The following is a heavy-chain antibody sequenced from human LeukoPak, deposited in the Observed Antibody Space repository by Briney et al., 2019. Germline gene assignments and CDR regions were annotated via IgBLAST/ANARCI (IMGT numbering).Heavy chain of an antibody. CDR3: ARGRYCSSTSCYRVLYYFDY. CDR1: GFTFSSYW. D-gene: IGHD2-2*02. V-gene: IGHV3-48*04. J-gene: IGHJ4*02. Sequence: GGSLRLSCAASGFTFSSYWMHWVRQGPGKGLEWVSYISSSGSTIYYADSVKGRFTISRDNAKNSLYLQMNSLRAEDTAVYYCARGRYCSSTSCYRVLYYFDYWGQGTLVTVSS. CDR2: ISSSGSTI.